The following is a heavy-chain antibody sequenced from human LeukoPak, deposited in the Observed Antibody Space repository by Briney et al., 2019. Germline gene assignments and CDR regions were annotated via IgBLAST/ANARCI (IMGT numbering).Heavy chain of an antibody. CDR3: ARPLSYCSSTSCSDYYFDY. CDR2: IYPGDSDT. D-gene: IGHD2-2*01. CDR1: GYSFTSYW. J-gene: IGHJ4*02. Sequence: RGESLQISCKGSGYSFTSYWIGWVRQLPGKGLEWMGIIYPGDSDTRYSPSFQGQVTISADKSISTAYLQWSSLKASDTAMYYCARPLSYCSSTSCSDYYFDYWGQGTLVTVSS. V-gene: IGHV5-51*01.